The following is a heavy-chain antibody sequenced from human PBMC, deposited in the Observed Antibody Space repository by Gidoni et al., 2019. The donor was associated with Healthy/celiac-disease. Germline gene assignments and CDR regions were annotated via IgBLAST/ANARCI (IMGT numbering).Heavy chain of an antibody. CDR3: ASRRIAVAGRSPVRNRAIDY. D-gene: IGHD6-19*01. J-gene: IGHJ4*02. V-gene: IGHV4-34*01. Sequence: QVQLQQCAAGLLKPSATLSLPCAVYGGSFSGSYWSWIRPPPGKGLEWIGEIKHRGSTNYNPTLKSRVTIEVDTSKNQFSLKRRSVTEADTAGYYCASRRIAVAGRSPVRNRAIDYWGQGTLVTVSS. CDR1: GGSFSGSY. CDR2: IKHRGST.